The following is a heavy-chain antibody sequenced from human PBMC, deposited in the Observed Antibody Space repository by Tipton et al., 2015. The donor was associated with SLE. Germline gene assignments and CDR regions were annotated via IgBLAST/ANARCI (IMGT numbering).Heavy chain of an antibody. CDR1: GGTFSSYA. D-gene: IGHD6-13*01. CDR2: IIPIFGTA. CDR3: ARGRIAAAGRYFDL. J-gene: IGHJ2*01. V-gene: IGHV1-69*01. Sequence: QVQLVQSGPEVKKPGSSVKVSCKASGGTFSSYAISWVRQAPGQGLEWMGGIIPIFGTANYAQKFQGRVTITADESTSTAYMELSSRRSEDTGVYYCARGRIAAAGRYFDLWGRGSLVTVSS.